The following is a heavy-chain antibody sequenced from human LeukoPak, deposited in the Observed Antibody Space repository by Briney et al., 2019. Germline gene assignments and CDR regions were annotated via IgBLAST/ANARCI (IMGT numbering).Heavy chain of an antibody. D-gene: IGHD6-19*01. V-gene: IGHV4-34*01. J-gene: IGHJ6*03. CDR2: INHSGST. CDR3: ARESQYYSSGWYPRNYYYMDV. Sequence: SETLSLICAVYGGSFSGYYWSWIRQPPGKGLEWIGEINHSGSTNYNPSLKTRVTISLDTSKNQFSLNLISVTAADTAVYYCARESQYYSSGWYPRNYYYMDVWGKGTTVTVSS. CDR1: GGSFSGYY.